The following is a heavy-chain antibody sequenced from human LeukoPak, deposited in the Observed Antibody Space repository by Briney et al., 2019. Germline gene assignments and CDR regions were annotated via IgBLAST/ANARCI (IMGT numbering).Heavy chain of an antibody. Sequence: GGSLRLSCAASGFTFSNYWMRWVRQAPGKGLEWVANIKEDGSDKNYVDSVKGRFTISRDNVNNFLYLQVNSLTAEDTAVYYCARGMYSYYGSGYYPVGDYWGQGTLVTVSS. V-gene: IGHV3-7*05. CDR1: GFTFSNYW. D-gene: IGHD3-22*01. CDR3: ARGMYSYYGSGYYPVGDY. CDR2: IKEDGSDK. J-gene: IGHJ4*02.